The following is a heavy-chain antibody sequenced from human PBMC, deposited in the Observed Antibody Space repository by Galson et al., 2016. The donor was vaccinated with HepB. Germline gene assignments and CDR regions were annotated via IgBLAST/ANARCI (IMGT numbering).Heavy chain of an antibody. V-gene: IGHV1-3*01. CDR3: ARSRETGDLYYFDY. CDR2: INRGNT. Sequence: SVKVSCKASGYSFTNYAMHWVRQAPGQRLEWMGWINRGNTNYAQKFQGRVTISADKSTSTAYMEVSSLRSEDTAVYYCARSRETGDLYYFDYWGQGTLVTVSS. J-gene: IGHJ4*02. CDR1: GYSFTNYA. D-gene: IGHD7-27*01.